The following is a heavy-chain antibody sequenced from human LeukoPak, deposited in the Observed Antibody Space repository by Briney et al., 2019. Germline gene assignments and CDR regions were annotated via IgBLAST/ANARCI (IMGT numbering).Heavy chain of an antibody. Sequence: ASVKVSCKASGYTFTGHYIHWVRQAPGQGLEWMGWINPNSGGTNYAQKFRGRVTMTTDTSTSTAYMELRSLKSDDTAVYYCASLKNYYDSSGYLVTDAFDIWGQGTMVTVSS. V-gene: IGHV1-2*02. J-gene: IGHJ3*02. D-gene: IGHD3-22*01. CDR1: GYTFTGHY. CDR3: ASLKNYYDSSGYLVTDAFDI. CDR2: INPNSGGT.